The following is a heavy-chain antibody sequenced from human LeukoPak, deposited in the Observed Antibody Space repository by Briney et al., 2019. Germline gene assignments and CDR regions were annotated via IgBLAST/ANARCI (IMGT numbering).Heavy chain of an antibody. J-gene: IGHJ4*02. V-gene: IGHV4-61*02. CDR2: IYTSGST. Sequence: NPSETLSLTCTVSGGSISSGSYYWSWIRQPAGKGLEWIGRIYTSGSTNYNPSLKSRVTISVDTSKNQFSLKLSSVTAADTVVYYCARDSPYSSSGFDYWGQGTLVTVSS. CDR1: GGSISSGSYY. D-gene: IGHD6-6*01. CDR3: ARDSPYSSSGFDY.